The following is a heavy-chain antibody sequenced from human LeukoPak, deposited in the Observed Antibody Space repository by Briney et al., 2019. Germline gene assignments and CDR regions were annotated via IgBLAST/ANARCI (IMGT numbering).Heavy chain of an antibody. V-gene: IGHV3-21*01. D-gene: IGHD6-13*01. CDR3: AREGIAAAVATPLDGMDV. Sequence: GGSLRLSCAASGFTFSSYSMNWVRQAPGKGLEWVSSISSSSSYIYYADSVKGRFTISRDNAKNSLYLQMNSLRAEDTAVYYCAREGIAAAVATPLDGMDVWGQGTTVTVSS. CDR2: ISSSSSYI. J-gene: IGHJ6*02. CDR1: GFTFSSYS.